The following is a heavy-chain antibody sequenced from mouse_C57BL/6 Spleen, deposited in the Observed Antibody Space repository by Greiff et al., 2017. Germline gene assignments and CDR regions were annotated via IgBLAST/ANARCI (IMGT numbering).Heavy chain of an antibody. Sequence: VHLVESGAELMKPGASVKLSCKATGYTFTGYWIEWVKQRPGHGLEWIGEILPGSGSTKYNEKFKGKATFTADTSSNTAYMHLRRLTTEDYAIPSCARGGLRRRGYFGDWGQGTTLTVSA. J-gene: IGHJ2*01. D-gene: IGHD2-4*01. V-gene: IGHV1-9*01. CDR1: GYTFTGYW. CDR2: ILPGSGST. CDR3: ARGGLRRRGYFGD.